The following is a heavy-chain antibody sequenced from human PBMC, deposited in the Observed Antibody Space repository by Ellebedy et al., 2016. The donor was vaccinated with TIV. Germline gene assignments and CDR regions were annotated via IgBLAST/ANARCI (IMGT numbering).Heavy chain of an antibody. CDR3: ARSCSPSCWECLEY. CDR1: GGCFNSYY. CDR2: LTHTGRT. J-gene: IGHJ4*02. V-gene: IGHV4-59*13. D-gene: IGHD2-2*01. Sequence: GSLRLXCTVSGGCFNSYYWTWIRQPPGKGLEWVGHLTHTGRTNYNPSLQSRVAISLDSSKTQFSLELNSVTAADTAVYFCARSCSPSCWECLEYWGQGVLVTVSS.